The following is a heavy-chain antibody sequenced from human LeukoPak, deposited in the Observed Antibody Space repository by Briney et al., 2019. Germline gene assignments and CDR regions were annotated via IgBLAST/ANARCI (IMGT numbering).Heavy chain of an antibody. CDR3: ARLYSSGWPDAFDI. V-gene: IGHV1-69*04. D-gene: IGHD6-19*01. J-gene: IGHJ3*02. Sequence: SVKVSCKASGGTFSSYAISWVRQAPGQGLEWMGRIIPILGIANYAQKFQGRVTITADKSTSTAYMELSSLRSEDTAVYYCARLYSSGWPDAFDIWGQGTMVTVSS. CDR1: GGTFSSYA. CDR2: IIPILGIA.